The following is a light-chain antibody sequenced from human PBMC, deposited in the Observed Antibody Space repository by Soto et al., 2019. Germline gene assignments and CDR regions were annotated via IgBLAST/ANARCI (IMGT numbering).Light chain of an antibody. V-gene: IGLV2-8*01. CDR2: EVT. CDR1: RSDIGGYNF. J-gene: IGLJ1*01. CDR3: SSHGGSNNPYV. Sequence: QSALTQPPSASGSPGQSVAISCTRTRSDIGGYNFVSWYQQHPGKAPKLMIYEVTKRPSGVPDRFSGSKSGNTATLIVSGLQPEDEADYYCSSHGGSNNPYVFGAGTKLTVL.